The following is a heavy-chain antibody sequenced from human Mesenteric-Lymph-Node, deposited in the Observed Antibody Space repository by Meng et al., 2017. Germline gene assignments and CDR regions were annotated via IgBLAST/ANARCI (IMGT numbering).Heavy chain of an antibody. CDR2: IYYSGST. CDR1: GGSVSSGSYY. CDR3: ARGFVKYTVTRVGNWFDP. V-gene: IGHV4-61*01. J-gene: IGHJ5*02. D-gene: IGHD4-17*01. Sequence: QGQVQEAGPGLVRPSETLSLTCTVSGGSVSSGSYYWSWIRQPPGKGLEWIGYIYYSGSTNYNPSLKSRVTISVDTSKNQFSLKLSSVTAADTAVYYCARGFVKYTVTRVGNWFDPWGQGTLVTVSS.